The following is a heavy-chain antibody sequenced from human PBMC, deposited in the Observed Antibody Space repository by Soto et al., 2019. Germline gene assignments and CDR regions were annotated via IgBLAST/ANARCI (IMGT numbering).Heavy chain of an antibody. CDR1: GGSISSSSYY. J-gene: IGHJ5*02. CDR3: ARHHQSLFGWNYGREPNWFDP. V-gene: IGHV4-39*01. Sequence: TSETLSLTCTVSGGSISSSSYYWGWIRQPPGKGLEWIGSIYYSGSTYYNPSLKSRVTISVDTSKNQFSLKLSSVTAADTAVYYCARHHQSLFGWNYGREPNWFDPWGQGTLVTVSS. D-gene: IGHD1-7*01. CDR2: IYYSGST.